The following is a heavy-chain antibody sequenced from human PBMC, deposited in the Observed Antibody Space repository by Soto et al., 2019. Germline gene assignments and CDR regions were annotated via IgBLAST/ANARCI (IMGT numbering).Heavy chain of an antibody. D-gene: IGHD4-4*01. Sequence: SETLSLTCTVSGGSISGYFWSWIRQPPGKGLEWIGYLYYSGSTNYNPSLRSRFTISVDTSRSQFSLKLSSVTAADTAVYYCARHAKGNYGLYYFDYWGQGTLVTVSS. CDR2: LYYSGST. CDR3: ARHAKGNYGLYYFDY. J-gene: IGHJ4*02. V-gene: IGHV4-59*08. CDR1: GGSISGYF.